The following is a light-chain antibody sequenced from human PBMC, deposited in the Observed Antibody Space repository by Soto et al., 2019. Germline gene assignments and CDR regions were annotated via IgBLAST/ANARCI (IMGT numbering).Light chain of an antibody. CDR3: QQFHTYPRT. CDR1: QSVSSH. Sequence: IVMTQSPATLSVSPGERATLSCRASQSVSSHLAWYQQKPGQAPRLLIYGASTRATGIPPRFSGSGSGTEFTLTISSLQPEDFATYCCQQFHTYPRTFGQGTKVEIK. V-gene: IGKV3-15*01. CDR2: GAS. J-gene: IGKJ1*01.